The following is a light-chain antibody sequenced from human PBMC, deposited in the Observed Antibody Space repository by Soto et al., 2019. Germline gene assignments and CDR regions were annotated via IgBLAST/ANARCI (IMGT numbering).Light chain of an antibody. CDR2: SAS. V-gene: IGKV1-39*01. CDR3: QQTYSLPIT. CDR1: QNIENY. Sequence: DIQMTQSPSSLSASVGDRLTITCLASQNIENYLNWYQHKPGKAPELLILSASIVQSGVPSRFSGAGFGTDFTLTISSLQPEDFATFFCQQTYSLPITFGGGTKVEIK. J-gene: IGKJ4*01.